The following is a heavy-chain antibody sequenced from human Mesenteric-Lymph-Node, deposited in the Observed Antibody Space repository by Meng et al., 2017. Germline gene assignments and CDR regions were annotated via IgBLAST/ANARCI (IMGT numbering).Heavy chain of an antibody. J-gene: IGHJ5*02. CDR2: ISTSSGHT. V-gene: IGHV1-18*01. CDR3: ARGLGYCDNTGCHREWFDP. D-gene: IGHD2-15*01. Sequence: QVQLMQSGAEVKKPGAAVKVSCEASGYRFITSGISWVRLAPGQGLEWMGWISTSSGHTNFPQKFQDRVTLTTDTPTSTAYMELRSLTSDDTAVYYCARGLGYCDNTGCHREWFDPWGQGTLVTVSS. CDR1: GYRFITSG.